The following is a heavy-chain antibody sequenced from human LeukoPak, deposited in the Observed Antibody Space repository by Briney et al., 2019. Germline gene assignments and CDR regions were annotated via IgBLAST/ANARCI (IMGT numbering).Heavy chain of an antibody. D-gene: IGHD2-21*01. CDR2: IYYSGST. Sequence: SETLSLTCTVSGGSISSSSYYWGWIRQPPGKGLEWIGSIYYSGSTYYNPSLKSRVTISVDTSKNQFSLKLSSVTAADTAVYYCARGSILWARYKNWFDPWGQGTLVTVSS. V-gene: IGHV4-39*07. CDR1: GGSISSSSYY. CDR3: ARGSILWARYKNWFDP. J-gene: IGHJ5*02.